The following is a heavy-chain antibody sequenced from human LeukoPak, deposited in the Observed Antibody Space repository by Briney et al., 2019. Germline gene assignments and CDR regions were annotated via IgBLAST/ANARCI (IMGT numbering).Heavy chain of an antibody. CDR1: GYTLTSYA. V-gene: IGHV1-69*13. J-gene: IGHJ4*02. Sequence: SVKVSCKASGYTLTSYAISWVRQAPGQGLEWMGGIIPIFGTANYAQKFQGRVTITADESTSTAYMELSSLRSEDTAVYYCARVHMSDSSVMSYDSKYDYWGQGTLVTVSS. CDR3: ARVHMSDSSVMSYDSKYDY. CDR2: IIPIFGTA. D-gene: IGHD3-22*01.